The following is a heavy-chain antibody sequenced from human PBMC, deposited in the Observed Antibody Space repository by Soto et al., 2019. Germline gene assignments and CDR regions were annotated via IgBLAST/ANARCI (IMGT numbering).Heavy chain of an antibody. J-gene: IGHJ4*02. CDR1: GCSVSDLD. Sequence: PGGSMRVSWGAAGCSVSDLDMTWVRQAPGKGLEWVSVISSGGSTYYADSVKGRFTISRDNSKNTLYLEMKSLRAGDTAVYYCARDTLGGAYDFCHGGQGTLVTVSS. V-gene: IGHV3-66*01. CDR2: ISSGGST. CDR3: ARDTLGGAYDFCH. D-gene: IGHD3-3*01.